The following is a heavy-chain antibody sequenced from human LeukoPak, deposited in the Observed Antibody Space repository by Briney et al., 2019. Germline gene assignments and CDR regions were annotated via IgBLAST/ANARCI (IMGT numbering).Heavy chain of an antibody. D-gene: IGHD2-2*02. CDR1: GFTFSTYA. J-gene: IGHJ4*02. CDR2: IYSGGSI. Sequence: GGSLRLSRTASGFTFSTYAMSWVRQAPGKGLEWVSAIYSGGSIYYADSVKGRFTISRDNSKNTLYLQMHSLGAEDTAVYYCARHRYISTRDFEYWGQGTLVTVSS. CDR3: ARHRYISTRDFEY. V-gene: IGHV3-23*05.